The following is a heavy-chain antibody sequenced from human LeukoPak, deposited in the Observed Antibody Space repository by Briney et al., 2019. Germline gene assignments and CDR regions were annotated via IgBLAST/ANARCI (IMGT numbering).Heavy chain of an antibody. D-gene: IGHD6-6*01. Sequence: SVKVSCKASGGTFSSYAISWVRQAPGQGLEWMGRIIPIFGIANYAQKFQGRVTITADKSTSTAYMELSSLRSEDTAVYYCATLGGNSSSFDVFDIWGQGKMATAS. CDR3: ATLGGNSSSFDVFDI. J-gene: IGHJ3*02. V-gene: IGHV1-69*04. CDR1: GGTFSSYA. CDR2: IIPIFGIA.